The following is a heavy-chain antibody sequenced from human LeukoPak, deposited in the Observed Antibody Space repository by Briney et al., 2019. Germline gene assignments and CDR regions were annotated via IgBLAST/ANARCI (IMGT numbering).Heavy chain of an antibody. CDR2: IVVGSGNT. Sequence: SGKVSCKASGFTFTSSAMQWVRQARGQRLEWIGWIVVGSGNTNYAQKFQERVTITRDMSTSTAYMELSSLRSEDTAVYYCAADPSGVAANEYYYYMDVWGKGTTVTVSS. CDR3: AADPSGVAANEYYYYMDV. CDR1: GFTFTSSA. J-gene: IGHJ6*03. D-gene: IGHD2-15*01. V-gene: IGHV1-58*02.